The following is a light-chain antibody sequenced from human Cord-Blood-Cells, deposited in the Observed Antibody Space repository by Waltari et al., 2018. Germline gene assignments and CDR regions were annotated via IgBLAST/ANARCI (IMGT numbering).Light chain of an antibody. Sequence: EIVLTQSQATLSLSPGERATLSCRASQSVSSYLAWYQQKPGQAPRLLIYDASNRATGIPARFSGSGSGTDFTLTISSLEPEDFAVYYCQQRWTFGQGTKVEIK. CDR1: QSVSSY. CDR2: DAS. V-gene: IGKV3-11*01. CDR3: QQRWT. J-gene: IGKJ1*01.